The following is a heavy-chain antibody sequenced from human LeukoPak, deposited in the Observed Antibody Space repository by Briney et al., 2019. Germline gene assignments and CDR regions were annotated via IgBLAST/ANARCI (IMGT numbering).Heavy chain of an antibody. CDR1: GDSINSYF. CDR2: IYGSGSA. Sequence: SETLSLTCSVSGDSINSYFWSWLRPPAGKGLEWIGRIYGSGSANYNPSLKSRVTLSVDTSRNLFFLNLTSVTAADTAVYFCAREGDVAAASRGLSYWGQGTLVTVSS. CDR3: AREGDVAAASRGLSY. J-gene: IGHJ4*02. V-gene: IGHV4-4*07. D-gene: IGHD6-13*01.